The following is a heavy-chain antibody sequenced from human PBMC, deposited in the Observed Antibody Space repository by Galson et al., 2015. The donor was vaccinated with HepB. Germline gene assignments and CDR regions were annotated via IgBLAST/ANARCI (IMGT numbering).Heavy chain of an antibody. CDR1: GGTFSCYA. V-gene: IGHV1-69*04. D-gene: IGHD4-23*01. CDR3: ASNYGGNSSYYYYGMDV. J-gene: IGHJ6*02. CDR2: IIPILGIA. Sequence: SVKVSCKASGGTFSCYAISWVRQAPGQGLEWMGRIIPILGIANYAQKFQGRVTITADKSTSTAYMELSSLRSEDTAVYYCASNYGGNSSYYYYGMDVWGQGTTVTVSS.